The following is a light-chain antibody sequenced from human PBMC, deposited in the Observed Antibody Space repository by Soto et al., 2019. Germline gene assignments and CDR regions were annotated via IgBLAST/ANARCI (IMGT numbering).Light chain of an antibody. CDR1: QRVGSNY. Sequence: LKQSPGTLSLYEGARATISAMASQRVGSNYLAWYQQKPGQAPRLLIYGASYRAAGIPDRFSGSGSGTDFTLTISRLEPEDFALYYCQQYGSSPWTFGQGTKVDIK. J-gene: IGKJ1*01. CDR2: GAS. V-gene: IGKV3-20*01. CDR3: QQYGSSPWT.